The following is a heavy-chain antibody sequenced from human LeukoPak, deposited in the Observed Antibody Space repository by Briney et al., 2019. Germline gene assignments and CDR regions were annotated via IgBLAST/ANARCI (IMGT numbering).Heavy chain of an antibody. CDR2: ISYDGTNK. J-gene: IGHJ4*02. D-gene: IGHD2-2*01. Sequence: GGSLRLSCAASGFTFSSYAMHWVRQPPGKGLEGVAVISYDGTNKYYADSVKGRFTISRDNSKNTLNLQMNSLSAEDTAVYFCARAQEYCSSVSCYGAGTFNYWGQGTLVTVSS. V-gene: IGHV3-30-3*01. CDR1: GFTFSSYA. CDR3: ARAQEYCSSVSCYGAGTFNY.